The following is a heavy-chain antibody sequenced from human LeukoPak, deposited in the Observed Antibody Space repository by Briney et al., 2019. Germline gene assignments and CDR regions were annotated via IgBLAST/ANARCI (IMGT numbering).Heavy chain of an antibody. Sequence: PGGSLRLSCAASGFTFSSYGMHWVRQAPGKGLEWVGRIKSKTDGGTTDYAAPVKGRFTISRDDSKNTLYLQMNSLKTEDTAVYYCTTSSGSYFHDAFDIWGQGTMVTVSS. CDR1: GFTFSSYG. CDR2: IKSKTDGGTT. D-gene: IGHD1-26*01. CDR3: TTSSGSYFHDAFDI. J-gene: IGHJ3*02. V-gene: IGHV3-15*01.